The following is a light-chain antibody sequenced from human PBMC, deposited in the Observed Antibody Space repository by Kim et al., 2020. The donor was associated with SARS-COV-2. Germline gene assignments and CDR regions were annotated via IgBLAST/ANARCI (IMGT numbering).Light chain of an antibody. J-gene: IGLJ2*01. Sequence: QSRTIACIGTSSDVGSYNLVSWYQHHPGKAPKLMIYEVSKRPSGVSNRFSGSKSGNTASLTISGLQAEDEADYYCCSYAGSSTFVVFGGGTKVTVL. CDR3: CSYAGSSTFVV. CDR1: SSDVGSYNL. V-gene: IGLV2-23*02. CDR2: EVS.